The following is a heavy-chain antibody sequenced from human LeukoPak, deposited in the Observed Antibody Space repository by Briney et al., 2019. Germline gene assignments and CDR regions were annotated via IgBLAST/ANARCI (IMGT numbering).Heavy chain of an antibody. J-gene: IGHJ4*02. Sequence: ASVRVSCKASGYTFTSYDISWVRQAPGQGLEWMGGIIPIFGTANYAQKFQGRVTITADESTSTAYMGLSSLRSEDTAVYYCARDGVYYDSSGHPFDYWGQGTLVTVSS. V-gene: IGHV1-69*13. CDR1: GYTFTSYD. D-gene: IGHD3-22*01. CDR2: IIPIFGTA. CDR3: ARDGVYYDSSGHPFDY.